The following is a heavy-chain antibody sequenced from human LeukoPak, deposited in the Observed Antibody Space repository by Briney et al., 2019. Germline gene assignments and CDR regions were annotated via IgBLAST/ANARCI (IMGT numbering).Heavy chain of an antibody. V-gene: IGHV3-23*01. J-gene: IGHJ5*02. D-gene: IGHD3-9*01. CDR2: ISGSGGST. CDR1: GFTFSSYA. CDR3: AKVGRFFDCLFSNWFDP. Sequence: GGSLRLSCAASGFTFSSYAMSWVRQAPGKGLEWVSAISGSGGSTYYADSVKGRFTISRDNSKNTLYLQMNSLRAEDTAVYYCAKVGRFFDCLFSNWFDPGGQGPLVTASS.